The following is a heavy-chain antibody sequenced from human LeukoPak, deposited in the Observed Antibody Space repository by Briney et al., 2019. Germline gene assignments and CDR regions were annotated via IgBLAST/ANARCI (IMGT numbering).Heavy chain of an antibody. Sequence: GASVKVSCKASGYIFTSYYIHWVRQAPGQGLEWMGIINPSGGSTAYAQKFQGRLTMTRDTSTSTVYMELSSLRSEDTAVYYCARDLEEAVDYWGQGTLVTVSS. V-gene: IGHV1-46*01. D-gene: IGHD6-25*01. J-gene: IGHJ4*02. CDR2: INPSGGST. CDR3: ARDLEEAVDY. CDR1: GYIFTSYY.